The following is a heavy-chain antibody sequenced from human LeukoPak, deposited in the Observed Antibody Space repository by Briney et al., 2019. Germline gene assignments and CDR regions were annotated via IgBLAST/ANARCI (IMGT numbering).Heavy chain of an antibody. CDR2: IIPIFGTA. CDR3: ARESKGVVATIRGPFDN. V-gene: IGHV1-69*05. Sequence: GASVKVSCKASGGTFSSYAISWVRQAPGQGLEWMGGIIPIFGTANYAQKFQGRVTITTDESTSTAYMELSSLRSEDTAVYYCARESKGVVATIRGPFDNWGQGTMVTVSS. J-gene: IGHJ3*02. CDR1: GGTFSSYA. D-gene: IGHD5-12*01.